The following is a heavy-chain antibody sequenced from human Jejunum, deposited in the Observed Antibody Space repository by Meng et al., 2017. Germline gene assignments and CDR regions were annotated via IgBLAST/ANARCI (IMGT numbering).Heavy chain of an antibody. CDR3: ARDIRVTGGYWYLDL. CDR1: GFPFSRYG. J-gene: IGHJ2*01. Sequence: GESLKISCAAFGFPFSRYGMHWVRQAPGKGLEWVGQIWYDGSQTHQIDSVKGRFTISRDNSKNTLSLQMNSLRAEDTAVYYCARDIRVTGGYWYLDLWGRGTQVTVSS. V-gene: IGHV3-33*01. CDR2: IWYDGSQT. D-gene: IGHD7-27*01.